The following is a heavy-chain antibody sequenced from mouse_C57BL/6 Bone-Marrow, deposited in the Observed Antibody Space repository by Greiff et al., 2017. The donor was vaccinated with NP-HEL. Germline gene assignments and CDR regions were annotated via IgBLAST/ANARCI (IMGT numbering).Heavy chain of an antibody. CDR3: ARQGYGSSQYYFDY. CDR2: ISNGGGST. Sequence: DVMLVESGGGLVQPGGSLKLSCAASGFTFSDYYMYWVRQTPEKRLEWVAYISNGGGSTYYPDTVKGRFTISRDNAKNTLYLQMSRLKSEDTAMYYCARQGYGSSQYYFDYWGQGTTLTVSS. D-gene: IGHD1-1*01. J-gene: IGHJ2*01. CDR1: GFTFSDYY. V-gene: IGHV5-12*01.